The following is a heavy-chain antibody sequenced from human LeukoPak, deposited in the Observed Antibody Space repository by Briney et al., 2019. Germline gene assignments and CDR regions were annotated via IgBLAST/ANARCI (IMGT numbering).Heavy chain of an antibody. CDR2: IYDSGST. V-gene: IGHV4-59*08. Sequence: SETLSLTCTVSGGSISSYYWSWIRQPPGKGLEWIGYIYDSGSTNHNPSLKGRVTISVDTSKNQFSLKLSSVTAADTAVYYCARTTVTVSHFDYWGQGTLVTVSS. D-gene: IGHD4-17*01. J-gene: IGHJ4*02. CDR1: GGSISSYY. CDR3: ARTTVTVSHFDY.